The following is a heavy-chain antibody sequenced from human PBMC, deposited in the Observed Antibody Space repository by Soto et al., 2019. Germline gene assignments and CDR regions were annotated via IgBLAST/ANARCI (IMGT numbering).Heavy chain of an antibody. J-gene: IGHJ4*02. V-gene: IGHV4-30-4*01. D-gene: IGHD2-15*01. Sequence: QVQLQESGPGLVKPSQTLSLTCSVSVGSISNEYYYWSWIRQSPGKVLEWIGHIHHSGSAHYNPPLTGRMIISLDTSKSQFSLNLTSVTAADTAIYYCSRLGYCSGGSCHNYWGQGTLVTVSS. CDR2: IHHSGSA. CDR1: VGSISNEYYY. CDR3: SRLGYCSGGSCHNY.